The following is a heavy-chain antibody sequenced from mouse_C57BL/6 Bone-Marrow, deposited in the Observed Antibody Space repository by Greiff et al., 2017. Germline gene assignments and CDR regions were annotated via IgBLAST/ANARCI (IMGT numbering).Heavy chain of an antibody. V-gene: IGHV1-61*01. D-gene: IGHD1-1*01. J-gene: IGHJ4*01. Sequence: QVQLQQPGAELVRPGSSVKLSCKASGYTFTSYWMDWVKQRPGQGLEWIGNIYPSDSETHYNQKFKDKATLTVDKSSSPAYLQLSSLTSEDSAVYYCARGGIEFITTVGGAMDYWGQGTSVTVSS. CDR1: GYTFTSYW. CDR3: ARGGIEFITTVGGAMDY. CDR2: IYPSDSET.